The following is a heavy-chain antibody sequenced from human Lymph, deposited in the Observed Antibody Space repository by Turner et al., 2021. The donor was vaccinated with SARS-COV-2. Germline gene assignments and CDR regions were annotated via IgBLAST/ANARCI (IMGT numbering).Heavy chain of an antibody. V-gene: IGHV3-66*01. Sequence: EGHLVGSGGGFGQPGGSLRLSCAAPGLLVSRNYMSWVRQAPGKGLEWVSVIYSGGRTYDADSVKGRFTISRDNSKNKLFLQMNSRRAEDTAVYYCARDFREGAFDIWGQGTMVTISS. CDR2: IYSGGRT. CDR3: ARDFREGAFDI. J-gene: IGHJ3*02. D-gene: IGHD3-10*01. CDR1: GLLVSRNY.